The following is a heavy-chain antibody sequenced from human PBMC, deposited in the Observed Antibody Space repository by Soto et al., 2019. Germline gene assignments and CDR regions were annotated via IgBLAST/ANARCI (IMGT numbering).Heavy chain of an antibody. Sequence: SVKVSCKASGGTVSSYAISWVRQAPGQGLEWMGGIIPIFGTANYAQKFQGRVTITADESTSTAYMELSSLRSEDTAVYYCARGTIFGVVHLYGMDVWGQGTTVTVSS. CDR1: GGTVSSYA. CDR2: IIPIFGTA. CDR3: ARGTIFGVVHLYGMDV. D-gene: IGHD3-3*01. J-gene: IGHJ6*02. V-gene: IGHV1-69*13.